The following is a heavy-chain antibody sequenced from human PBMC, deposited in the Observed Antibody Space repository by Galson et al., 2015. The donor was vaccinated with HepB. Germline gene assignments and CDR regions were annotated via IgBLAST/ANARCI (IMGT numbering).Heavy chain of an antibody. Sequence: SVKVSCKASGYTFTSYYMHWVRQAPGQGLEWMGIINPSGGSTSYAQKFQGRVTMTRDTSTSTVYMELSSLRSEDTAVYYCASSRSTDAVEMATIGGYYWGQGTLVTVSS. CDR1: GYTFTSYY. J-gene: IGHJ4*02. CDR2: INPSGGST. D-gene: IGHD5-24*01. CDR3: ASSRSTDAVEMATIGGYY. V-gene: IGHV1-46*01.